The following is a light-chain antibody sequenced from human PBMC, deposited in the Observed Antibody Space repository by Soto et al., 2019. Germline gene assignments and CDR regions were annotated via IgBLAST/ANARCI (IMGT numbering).Light chain of an antibody. CDR2: DVS. CDR1: SIGVGGYNY. CDR3: SSYTSSSTLVV. J-gene: IGLJ2*01. V-gene: IGLV2-14*01. Sequence: QSALTQPASVSGSPGQSITISCTGTSIGVGGYNYVSWYQQHPGKAPKLMIYDVSNRPSGVSNRFSGSKSGNTASLTISGLQAEDEADYYCSSYTSSSTLVVFGGGTKVTVL.